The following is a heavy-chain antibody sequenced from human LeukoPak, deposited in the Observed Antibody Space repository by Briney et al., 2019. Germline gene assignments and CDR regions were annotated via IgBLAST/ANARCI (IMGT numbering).Heavy chain of an antibody. J-gene: IGHJ4*02. D-gene: IGHD3-22*01. V-gene: IGHV1-2*04. CDR1: GYTFTGYY. Sequence: RASVKVSCKASGYTFTGYYMHWVRQAPGQGLEWMGWINPNSGGTNYAQKFQGWVTMTRDTSISTAYMELSRLRSDDTAVYYCARWYYYDSSGYPGFDYWGQGTLVTVSS. CDR3: ARWYYYDSSGYPGFDY. CDR2: INPNSGGT.